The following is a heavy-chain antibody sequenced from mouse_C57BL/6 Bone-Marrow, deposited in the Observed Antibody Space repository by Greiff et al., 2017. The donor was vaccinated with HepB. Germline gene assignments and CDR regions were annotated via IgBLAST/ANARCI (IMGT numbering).Heavy chain of an antibody. CDR2: ISGGGGNT. V-gene: IGHV5-9*01. CDR3: ARPYYSNDYAMDY. J-gene: IGHJ4*01. CDR1: GFTFSSYT. D-gene: IGHD2-5*01. Sequence: EVQLVESGGGLVKPGGSLKLSCAASGFTFSSYTMSWVRQTPEKGLEWVATISGGGGNTYYPDSVKGRFTISRDHAKNTLYLQMSSLRSEDTAWYDCARPYYSNDYAMDYWGQGTSVTVSS.